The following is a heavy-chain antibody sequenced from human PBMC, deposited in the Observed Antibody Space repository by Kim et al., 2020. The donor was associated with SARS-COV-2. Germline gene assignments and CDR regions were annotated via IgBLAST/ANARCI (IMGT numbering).Heavy chain of an antibody. CDR3: AKGHGPGPIAVAANFDY. Sequence: GGSLRLSCAASGFTFDDYAMHWVRQAPGKGLEWVSGISWNSGSIGYADSVKGRFTISRDNAKNSLYLQMNSLRAEDTALYYCAKGHGPGPIAVAANFDY. J-gene: IGHJ4*01. CDR1: GFTFDDYA. V-gene: IGHV3-9*01. CDR2: ISWNSGSI. D-gene: IGHD6-19*01.